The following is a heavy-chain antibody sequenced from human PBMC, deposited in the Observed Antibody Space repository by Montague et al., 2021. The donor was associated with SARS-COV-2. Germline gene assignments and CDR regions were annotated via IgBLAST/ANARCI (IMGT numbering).Heavy chain of an antibody. CDR2: INFSGNT. Sequence: SETLSLTCTASGGSISSSSYYWGWVRQPPGKGLEWIGSINFSGNTYYNPSLKSRVTISVDTSKDQFSLKLSSVTAADTAVYYCARYSVAGTRYFDFWGQGTLVTVSS. CDR3: ARYSVAGTRYFDF. V-gene: IGHV4-39*01. D-gene: IGHD6-19*01. CDR1: GGSISSSSYY. J-gene: IGHJ4*02.